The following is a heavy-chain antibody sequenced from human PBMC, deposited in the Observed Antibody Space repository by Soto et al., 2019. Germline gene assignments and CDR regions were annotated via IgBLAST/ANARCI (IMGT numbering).Heavy chain of an antibody. Sequence: GGSLRLSCAASGFTFSSYGMHWVRQAPGKGLEWVAVISYDGSNKYYADSVKGRFTISRDNSKNTLYLQMNSLRAEDTAVCYCASRGNYGSIDYWGQGTLVTVSS. CDR3: ASRGNYGSIDY. CDR2: ISYDGSNK. J-gene: IGHJ4*02. V-gene: IGHV3-30*03. CDR1: GFTFSSYG. D-gene: IGHD1-7*01.